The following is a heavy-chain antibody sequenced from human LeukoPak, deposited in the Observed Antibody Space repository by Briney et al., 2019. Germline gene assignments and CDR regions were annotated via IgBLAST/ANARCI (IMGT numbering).Heavy chain of an antibody. V-gene: IGHV4-30-2*04. Sequence: SRVTISVDTSKNQFSLKLSSVTAADTAVYFCAREAYYYDSTGYWDAFDIWGQGTMVTVSS. J-gene: IGHJ3*02. CDR3: AREAYYYDSTGYWDAFDI. D-gene: IGHD3-22*01.